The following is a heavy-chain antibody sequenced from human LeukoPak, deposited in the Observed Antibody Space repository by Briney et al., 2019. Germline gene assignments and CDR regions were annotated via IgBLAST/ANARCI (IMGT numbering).Heavy chain of an antibody. J-gene: IGHJ4*02. V-gene: IGHV4-31*03. D-gene: IGHD1-1*01. CDR1: GDSISSGGYY. CDR2: IYYSGNT. Sequence: SETLSLTCTVSGDSISSGGYYWSWIRQHPGKGLEWIGYIYYSGNTYYNPSLKSRITFSVDTSKNQFSLRLSSVTAADTAVYYCARDRGQPGTFDYWGQGTLVTVSS. CDR3: ARDRGQPGTFDY.